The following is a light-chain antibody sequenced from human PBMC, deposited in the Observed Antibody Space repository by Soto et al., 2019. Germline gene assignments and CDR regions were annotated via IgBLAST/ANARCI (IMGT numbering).Light chain of an antibody. CDR1: QSVSSSY. CDR2: GAS. CDR3: QQYGSSPLT. V-gene: IGKV3-20*01. J-gene: IGKJ5*01. Sequence: EIVLTQSPGTLSLSPGERATLSSRASQSVSSSYLAWYQRKPGQAAGRLLYGASSRATGIPDRFSGSGSGTDFTLTISRLEPEAFTVYYCQQYGSSPLTFGQGTLLEIK.